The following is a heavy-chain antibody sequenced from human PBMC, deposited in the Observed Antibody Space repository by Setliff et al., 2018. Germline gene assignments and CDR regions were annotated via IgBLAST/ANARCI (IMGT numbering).Heavy chain of an antibody. V-gene: IGHV4-34*01. CDR2: INHSGST. CDR3: ARTDYSDGRYSMDV. D-gene: IGHD6-19*01. Sequence: SETLSLTCAASGGTFSDYYWTWIRQPPGKGLEWIGEINHSGSTNYNPSLKSRVSISVDTSKNQFSLNLTSVTAADTAVYYCARTDYSDGRYSMDVWGKGTTVTVSS. J-gene: IGHJ6*03. CDR1: GGTFSDYY.